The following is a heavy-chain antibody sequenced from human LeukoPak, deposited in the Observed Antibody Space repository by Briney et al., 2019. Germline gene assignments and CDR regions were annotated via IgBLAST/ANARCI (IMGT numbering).Heavy chain of an antibody. CDR3: AREGYSYGPFDP. V-gene: IGHV1-46*01. J-gene: IGHJ5*02. CDR1: GYTFTSYY. Sequence: ASVKVSCKASGYTFTSYYMHWVRQAPGQGLEWMGIINPSGGSTSYAQKFQGRVTMTRDTSTSTVYMELSSLRSKDTAVYYCAREGYSYGPFDPWGQGTLVTVSS. D-gene: IGHD5-18*01. CDR2: INPSGGST.